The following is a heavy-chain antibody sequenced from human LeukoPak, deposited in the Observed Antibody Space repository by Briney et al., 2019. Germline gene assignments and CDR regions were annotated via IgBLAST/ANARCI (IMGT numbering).Heavy chain of an antibody. CDR1: GYSFTNYD. D-gene: IGHD3-16*01. Sequence: ASVKASCKASGYSFTNYDISWGRRATGQGLEWMGWMNPYSGSTGYAQKFQGRVTMTRDTSTTTAYMELSSLKSEDTAVYYCARGRDTLVLICAYWGQGTRVTVSS. J-gene: IGHJ4*02. CDR2: MNPYSGST. CDR3: ARGRDTLVLICAY. V-gene: IGHV1-8*01.